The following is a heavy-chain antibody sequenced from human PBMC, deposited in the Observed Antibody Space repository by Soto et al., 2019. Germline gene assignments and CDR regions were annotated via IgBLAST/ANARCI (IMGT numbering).Heavy chain of an antibody. Sequence: GGSLRLSCAASGFTFSSYNMNWVRQAPGKGLEWVSSISSSSSYIYYADSVKGRFTISRDNAKNSLYLQMNSLRAEDTAVYYCARRGDCSSTTCWGPFAIWGQGTMVTVSS. CDR2: ISSSSSYI. CDR1: GFTFSSYN. CDR3: ARRGDCSSTTCWGPFAI. D-gene: IGHD2-2*01. J-gene: IGHJ3*02. V-gene: IGHV3-21*01.